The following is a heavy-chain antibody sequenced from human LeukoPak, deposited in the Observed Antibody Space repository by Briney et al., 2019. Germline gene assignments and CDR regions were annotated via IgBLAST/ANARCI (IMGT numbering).Heavy chain of an antibody. CDR3: ARELFSSDYIWGSYYHQFDY. D-gene: IGHD3-16*01. CDR2: ISSSSSTI. Sequence: PGGSLRLSCAASGFTFSSYSMNWVRQAPGKGLEWVSYISSSSSTIYYADSVKGRFTISRDNAKNSLYLQMNSLRDEDTAVYYCARELFSSDYIWGSYYHQFDYWGQGTLVIVSS. CDR1: GFTFSSYS. J-gene: IGHJ4*02. V-gene: IGHV3-48*02.